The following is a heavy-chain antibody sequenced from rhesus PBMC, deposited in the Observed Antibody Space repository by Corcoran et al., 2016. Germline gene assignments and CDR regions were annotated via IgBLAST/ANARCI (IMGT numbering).Heavy chain of an antibody. CDR3: ATGQDISGYMHDY. CDR2: MEDEKMKE. CDR1: GYRFTDYY. V-gene: IGHV1-111*01. Sequence: EVRLVQSGAEVKKPGASVRISCKASGYRFTDYYFHWVRQPPEKGIECVDRMEDEKMKERSTHKIMDRVTKTREKSKDKVYMELSSLISEDTAIYDCATGQDISGYMHDYWGQGVLVTVSS. D-gene: IGHD6-31*01. J-gene: IGHJ4*01.